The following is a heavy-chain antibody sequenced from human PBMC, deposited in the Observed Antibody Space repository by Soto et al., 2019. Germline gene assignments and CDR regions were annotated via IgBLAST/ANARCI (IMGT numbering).Heavy chain of an antibody. Sequence: ASVKVACKAPGGTFSSYAISWVRQAPGQGLEWMGGIIPIFGTANYAQKFQGRVTITADESTSKADMEMSSLRSEGTAVYYCASRDGYNLGPYGMDVWGQGTTVTVSS. CDR2: IIPIFGTA. V-gene: IGHV1-69*13. D-gene: IGHD1-1*01. CDR3: ASRDGYNLGPYGMDV. J-gene: IGHJ6*02. CDR1: GGTFSSYA.